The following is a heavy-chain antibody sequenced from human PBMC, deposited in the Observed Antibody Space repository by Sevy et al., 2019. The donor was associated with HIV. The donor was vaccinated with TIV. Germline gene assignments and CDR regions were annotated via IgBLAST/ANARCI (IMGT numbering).Heavy chain of an antibody. CDR1: GFTFSSYA. CDR2: ISGSGGST. D-gene: IGHD6-6*01. J-gene: IGHJ6*02. Sequence: GGSLRLSCAASGFTFSSYAMSWVRQAPGKGLEWVSAISGSGGSTYYADSVKGRFTISRDNSKNRLYLQMNSLRAEDTAVYYCAKRDSSSSWGMDVWGQGTTVTVSS. CDR3: AKRDSSSSWGMDV. V-gene: IGHV3-23*01.